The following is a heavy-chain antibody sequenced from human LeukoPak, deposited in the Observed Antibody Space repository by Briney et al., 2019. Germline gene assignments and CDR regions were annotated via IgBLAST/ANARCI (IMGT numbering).Heavy chain of an antibody. Sequence: ASVKVSCKASGYTFTSYHITWVRQAPGQGLEWMAWITTYNGNTNYAPELQGRVTVTADTSTSTAYMELRSLRSDDTAVYYCAREAICSSTSCPPPNFDYWGQGTLVTVSS. CDR2: ITTYNGNT. D-gene: IGHD2-2*01. CDR3: AREAICSSTSCPPPNFDY. J-gene: IGHJ4*02. V-gene: IGHV1-18*01. CDR1: GYTFTSYH.